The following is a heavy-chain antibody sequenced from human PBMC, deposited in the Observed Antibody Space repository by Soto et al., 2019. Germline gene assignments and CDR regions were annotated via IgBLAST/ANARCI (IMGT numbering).Heavy chain of an antibody. CDR1: GFTLSSFV. J-gene: IGHJ4*02. Sequence: GGSLRLSCAASGFTLSSFVMNWVRQAPGKGLEWVSAIGTNGGDTYYADSVKGRFTISRDNGKSTVFLQMSSLRAEDTARYYCATGYTTSPPRPDYWGQGTLVTVSS. CDR3: ATGYTTSPPRPDY. D-gene: IGHD6-13*01. CDR2: IGTNGGDT. V-gene: IGHV3-23*01.